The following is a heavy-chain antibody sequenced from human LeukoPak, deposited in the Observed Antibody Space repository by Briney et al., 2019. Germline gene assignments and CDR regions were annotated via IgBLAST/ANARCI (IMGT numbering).Heavy chain of an antibody. CDR3: ATGRDITVAGPGGYFDY. V-gene: IGHV3-11*01. D-gene: IGHD6-19*01. CDR2: TGPGDGMI. CDR1: GFTFSDYH. Sequence: GGSLRLSCAASGFTFSDYHMNWIRQAPGKGLEWVAYTGPGDGMIYFADSVKGRFTISRDNAENSLFLQMNSLTAEDTAVYYCATGRDITVAGPGGYFDYWGQGTLVTVSS. J-gene: IGHJ4*02.